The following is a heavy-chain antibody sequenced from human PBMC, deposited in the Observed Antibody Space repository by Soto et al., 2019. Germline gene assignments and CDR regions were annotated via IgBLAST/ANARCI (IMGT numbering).Heavy chain of an antibody. Sequence: XATLSLTCTVSGGSISSYYWSWIRQPPGKGLEWIGYIYYSGSTNYNPSLKSRVTISVDTSKNQFSLKLSSVTAADTAVYHCARGSDYVWGSYRYHYYYGMDVWGQGTTVTVSS. CDR2: IYYSGST. V-gene: IGHV4-59*01. CDR3: ARGSDYVWGSYRYHYYYGMDV. D-gene: IGHD3-16*02. J-gene: IGHJ6*02. CDR1: GGSISSYY.